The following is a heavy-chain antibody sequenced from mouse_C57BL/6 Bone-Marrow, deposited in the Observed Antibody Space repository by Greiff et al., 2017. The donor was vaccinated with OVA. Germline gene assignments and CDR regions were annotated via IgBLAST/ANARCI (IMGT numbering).Heavy chain of an antibody. CDR3: ARGGFLYGSSYDWYFDV. D-gene: IGHD1-1*01. V-gene: IGHV1-55*01. Sequence: QVQLQQPGAELVKPGASVKMSCKASGYTFTSYWITWVKQRPGQGLEWIGDIYPGSGSTNYNEKFKSKATLTVDTSSSTAYMQLSSLTSEDSAVYYCARGGFLYGSSYDWYFDVWGTGTTVTVSS. CDR2: IYPGSGST. J-gene: IGHJ1*03. CDR1: GYTFTSYW.